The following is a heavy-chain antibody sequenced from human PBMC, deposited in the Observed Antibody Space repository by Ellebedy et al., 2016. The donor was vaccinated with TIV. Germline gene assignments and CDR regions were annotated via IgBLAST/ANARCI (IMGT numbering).Heavy chain of an antibody. CDR1: GFSFGDYG. CDR3: ARYVWGSLVTAIPDFDY. Sequence: GGSLRLXXAASGFSFGDYGMSWVRQGPGKGLEWVSGINWNGGSTGYADSVKGRFTISRDNAKKSLYLQMNSLRAEDTALYFCARYVWGSLVTAIPDFDYWGQGTQVTVSS. CDR2: INWNGGST. V-gene: IGHV3-20*03. J-gene: IGHJ4*02. D-gene: IGHD3-16*01.